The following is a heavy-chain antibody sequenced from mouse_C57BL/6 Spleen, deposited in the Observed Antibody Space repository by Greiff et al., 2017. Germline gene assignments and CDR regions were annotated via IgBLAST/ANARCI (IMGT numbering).Heavy chain of an antibody. V-gene: IGHV3-6*01. Sequence: ESGPGLVKPSQSLSLTCSVTGYSITSGYYWNWIRQFPGNKLEWMGYISYDGSNNYNPSLKNRISITRDTSKNQFFLKLNSVTTEDTATYYCARVPYDYVDYWGQGTTLTVSS. CDR1: GYSITSGYY. CDR2: ISYDGSN. J-gene: IGHJ2*01. D-gene: IGHD2-4*01. CDR3: ARVPYDYVDY.